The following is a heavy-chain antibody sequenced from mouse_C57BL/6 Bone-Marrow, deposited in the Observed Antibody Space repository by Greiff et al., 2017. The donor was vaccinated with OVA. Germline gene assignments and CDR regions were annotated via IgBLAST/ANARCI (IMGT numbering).Heavy chain of an antibody. D-gene: IGHD1-1*01. CDR2: IYPGDGDT. J-gene: IGHJ3*01. V-gene: IGHV1-82*01. Sequence: QVQLQQSGPELVKPGASVKISCKASGYAFSSSWMNWVKQRPGKGLEWIGRIYPGDGDTNYNGKFKGKATLTAAKSSSTAYMQLSSLTSEDSAVYFCARSGDYYGPWFAYWGQGTLVTVSA. CDR1: GYAFSSSW. CDR3: ARSGDYYGPWFAY.